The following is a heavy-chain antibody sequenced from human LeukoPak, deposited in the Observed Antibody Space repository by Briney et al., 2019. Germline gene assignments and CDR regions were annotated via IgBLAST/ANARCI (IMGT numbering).Heavy chain of an antibody. CDR3: ARTVRGYSYGDFDY. J-gene: IGHJ4*02. V-gene: IGHV3-33*01. Sequence: GGSLRLSCAASGISFSSHGMHWVRQAPGKGLEWVAVIWYDGSNKFYADSVKGRFTISRDNSNNTLFLQMNSLRAEDTAVYYCARTVRGYSYGDFDYWGQGTLVTVSS. D-gene: IGHD5-18*01. CDR2: IWYDGSNK. CDR1: GISFSSHG.